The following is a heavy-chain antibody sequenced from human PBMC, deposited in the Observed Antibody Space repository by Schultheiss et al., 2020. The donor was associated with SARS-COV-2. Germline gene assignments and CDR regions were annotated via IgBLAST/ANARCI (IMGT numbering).Heavy chain of an antibody. D-gene: IGHD6-13*01. CDR3: ARGMIAAAGGVDY. CDR1: GGSISSGGYS. J-gene: IGHJ4*02. CDR2: INHSGST. V-gene: IGHV4-30-2*01. Sequence: SQTLSLTCAVSGGSISSGGYSWSWIRQPPGKGLEWIGEINHSGSTNYNPSLKSRVTISVDTSKNQFSLKLSSVTAADTAVYYCARGMIAAAGGVDYWGQGTLVTVSS.